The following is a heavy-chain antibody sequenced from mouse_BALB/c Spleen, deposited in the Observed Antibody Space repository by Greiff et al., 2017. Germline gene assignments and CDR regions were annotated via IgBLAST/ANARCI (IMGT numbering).Heavy chain of an antibody. CDR2: ISNSGST. D-gene: IGHD2-14*01. V-gene: IGHV3-8*02. J-gene: IGHJ1*01. Sequence: EVHLVESGPSLVKPSQTLSLTCSVTGDSITSGYWNWIRKFPGNKLEYMGYISNSGSTYYNPSLKSRISITRDTSKNQYYLQLNSVTTEDTATYYYSRLRYQSYWYFDVWGAGTTVTVSS. CDR3: SRLRYQSYWYFDV. CDR1: GDSITSGY.